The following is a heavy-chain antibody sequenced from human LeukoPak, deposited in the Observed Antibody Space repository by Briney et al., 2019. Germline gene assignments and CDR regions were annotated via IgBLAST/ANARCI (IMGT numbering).Heavy chain of an antibody. CDR2: ISGSGGST. J-gene: IGHJ4*02. CDR1: GFTFSSYG. CDR3: AKVVRSAVVATYDY. D-gene: IGHD2-15*01. V-gene: IGHV3-23*01. Sequence: GGTLRLSCAASGFTFSSYGMSCVRQAPGKGLEWVSAISGSGGSTYYADSVKGRFTISRDNSKNTLYLQMNSLRAEDTAVYYCAKVVRSAVVATYDYWGQGTLVTVSS.